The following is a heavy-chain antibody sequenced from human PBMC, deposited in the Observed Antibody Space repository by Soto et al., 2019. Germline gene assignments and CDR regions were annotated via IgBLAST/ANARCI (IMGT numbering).Heavy chain of an antibody. D-gene: IGHD4-17*01. V-gene: IGHV3-23*01. Sequence: EVQLLESGGGLVQPGGSLRLSCAASGFTFSSYAMSWVRQAPGKGLGWVSKITNSGRSTYYADSVKGRFTISRDNSKSTAYLDMNSLRAEDTAIYYCAKDPWGTVTGAFDIWGQGTMVTVSS. J-gene: IGHJ3*02. CDR3: AKDPWGTVTGAFDI. CDR2: ITNSGRST. CDR1: GFTFSSYA.